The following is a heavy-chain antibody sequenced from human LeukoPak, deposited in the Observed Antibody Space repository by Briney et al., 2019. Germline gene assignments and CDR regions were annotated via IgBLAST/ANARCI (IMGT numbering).Heavy chain of an antibody. V-gene: IGHV3-74*01. CDR1: GFTFSTYW. CDR2: INTDGSTT. J-gene: IGHJ4*02. Sequence: GGSLRLSCAASGFTFSTYWMHWVRQTPGKGLVWVSRINTDGSTTNYADSVKGRFTISRDNAKNTLYLQMNSLRAEDTAVYYCARARRAVDGGYYYDYWGQGTLVTVSS. CDR3: ARARRAVDGGYYYDY. D-gene: IGHD4-23*01.